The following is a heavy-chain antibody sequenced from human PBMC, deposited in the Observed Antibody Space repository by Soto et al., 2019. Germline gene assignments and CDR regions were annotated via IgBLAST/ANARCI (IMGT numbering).Heavy chain of an antibody. Sequence: QVQLVQSGAEVRKPGASVTISCKTSGYTFAMHYIHWVRQAPGQGLEWMGMINPNDGSTNYVQGFQGRVTMIRDTSTRTVFLNMSRLTSDDTAVFFCAREDGGGGRRHDFWGQGTLITVSS. D-gene: IGHD2-15*01. V-gene: IGHV1-46*01. CDR1: GYTFAMHY. CDR3: AREDGGGGRRHDF. CDR2: INPNDGST. J-gene: IGHJ4*02.